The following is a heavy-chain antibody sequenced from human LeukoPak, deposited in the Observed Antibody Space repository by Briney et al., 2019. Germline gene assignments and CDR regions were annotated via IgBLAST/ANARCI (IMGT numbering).Heavy chain of an antibody. CDR1: GFTFSSYS. D-gene: IGHD3-22*01. CDR2: ITSSSSYI. CDR3: ARDYGYYYDSSGYYLDY. V-gene: IGHV3-21*01. J-gene: IGHJ4*02. Sequence: GGSLRLSCAASGFTFSSYSMNWVRQAPGKGLEWVSSITSSSSYIYYADPVKGRFTISRDNAKNSLYLQMNSLRAEDTAVYYCARDYGYYYDSSGYYLDYWGQGTLVTVSS.